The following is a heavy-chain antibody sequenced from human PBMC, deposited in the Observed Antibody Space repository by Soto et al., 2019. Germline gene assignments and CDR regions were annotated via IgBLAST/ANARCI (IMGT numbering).Heavy chain of an antibody. V-gene: IGHV3-21*01. CDR1: GFTFSSYS. CDR2: ISSSSGYI. CDR3: ARGLYYYYRSGYYGN. Sequence: EVQLVESGGGLVKPGGSLRLSCAASGFTFSSYSMNWVRQAPGKGLEWVSSISSSSGYIYYADSVKGRFTFSRYNAKNSLYLQRNSLRAEYTAVYYCARGLYYYYRSGYYGNWGQGTLCTVSS. J-gene: IGHJ4*02. D-gene: IGHD3-22*01.